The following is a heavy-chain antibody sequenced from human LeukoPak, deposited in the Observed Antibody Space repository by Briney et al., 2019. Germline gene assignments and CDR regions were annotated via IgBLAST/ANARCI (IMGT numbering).Heavy chain of an antibody. Sequence: GGSLKLSCAASGFTFSGSAMHWVRQASGKGLEWVGRIRSKANSYATAYAASVKGRFTISRDDSKNTAYLQMNSLKTEDTAVYYCTSTTVTTAYYYYMDVWGKGATVTVSS. CDR2: IRSKANSYAT. CDR3: TSTTVTTAYYYYMDV. D-gene: IGHD4-17*01. CDR1: GFTFSGSA. V-gene: IGHV3-73*01. J-gene: IGHJ6*03.